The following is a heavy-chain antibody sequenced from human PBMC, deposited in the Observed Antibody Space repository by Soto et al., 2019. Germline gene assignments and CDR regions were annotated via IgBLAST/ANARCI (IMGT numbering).Heavy chain of an antibody. V-gene: IGHV1-69*01. Sequence: QVQLVQSGAEVKKPGSSVKVSCKASGGTFSSYAISWVRQTPGQGLEWMGGIIPIFGTANYAQKFQGRVTITADESTSTAYMELSSLRSEDTAVYYCARAVLRYFDWLSSYYFDYWGQGTLVTVSS. CDR2: IIPIFGTA. CDR3: ARAVLRYFDWLSSYYFDY. CDR1: GGTFSSYA. D-gene: IGHD3-9*01. J-gene: IGHJ4*02.